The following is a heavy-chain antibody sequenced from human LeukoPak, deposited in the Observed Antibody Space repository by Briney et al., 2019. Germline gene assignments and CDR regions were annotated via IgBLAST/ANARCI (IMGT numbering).Heavy chain of an antibody. CDR2: ISAYNGNT. V-gene: IGHV1-18*01. Sequence: ASVKVSCKASGYTFTSYGTSWVRQAPGQGLEWMGWISAYNGNTNYAQKLQGRVTMTTDTSTSTAYMELRSLRSDDTAVYYRARDKGGYSSGWYAAYWGQGTLVTVSS. CDR1: GYTFTSYG. CDR3: ARDKGGYSSGWYAAY. D-gene: IGHD6-19*01. J-gene: IGHJ4*02.